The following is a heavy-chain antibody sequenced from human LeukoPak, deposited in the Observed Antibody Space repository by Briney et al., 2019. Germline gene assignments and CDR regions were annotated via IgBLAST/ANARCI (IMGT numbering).Heavy chain of an antibody. CDR1: GGSISSSSYY. Sequence: SSETLSLTCIVSGGSISSSSYYWGWIRQPPGKGLEWIGSIYYSGSTYYNPSLKSRVTISVDTSKNQFSLKLSSVTAADTAVYYCARPDPRGFALDYWGQGTLVTVSS. CDR3: ARPDPRGFALDY. V-gene: IGHV4-39*01. J-gene: IGHJ4*02. D-gene: IGHD3-10*01. CDR2: IYYSGST.